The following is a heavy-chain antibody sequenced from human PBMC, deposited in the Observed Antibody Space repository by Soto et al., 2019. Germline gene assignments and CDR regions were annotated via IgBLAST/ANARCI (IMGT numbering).Heavy chain of an antibody. CDR2: ISGSGGGT. J-gene: IGHJ4*02. D-gene: IGHD6-6*01. CDR1: GFTFSNYA. V-gene: IGHV3-23*01. Sequence: GGSLRLSCAASGFTFSNYAMSWVRQAPGKGLAWVSAISGSGGGTYYADSVKGRFSISRDNSKNTLYLQMNSLRAEDTAVYYCAKPLSLAIAARGGVRESYFDYWGQGTLVTVSS. CDR3: AKPLSLAIAARGGVRESYFDY.